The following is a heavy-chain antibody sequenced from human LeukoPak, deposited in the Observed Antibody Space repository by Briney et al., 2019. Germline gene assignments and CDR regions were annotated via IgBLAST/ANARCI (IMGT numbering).Heavy chain of an antibody. CDR1: GYTFTSYA. V-gene: IGHV1-3*03. Sequence: ASVKVSCKASGYTFTSYAMHWVRQAPGQRLEWMGWINAGNGNTKYSQEFQGRVTITRDTSASTAYMELSSLRSEDMAVYYCARDYGSGSYAFDYWGQGTLVTVSS. CDR3: ARDYGSGSYAFDY. J-gene: IGHJ4*02. D-gene: IGHD3-10*01. CDR2: INAGNGNT.